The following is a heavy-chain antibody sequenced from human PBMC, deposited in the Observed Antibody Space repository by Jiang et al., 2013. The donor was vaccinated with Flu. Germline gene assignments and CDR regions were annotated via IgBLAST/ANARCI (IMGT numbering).Heavy chain of an antibody. Sequence: GPGLVKPSETLSLACTVSGGSISSISSGYYWAWIRQPPGKGLEWIGNIYYSGTTFYSPSLKSRVTISVDTSKNQFSLKLSSVTAADTAVYYCASQIEYSMSSVWFDAWGQGARGHRLL. D-gene: IGHD5-18*01. CDR1: GGSISSISSGYY. V-gene: IGHV4-39*01. J-gene: IGHJ5*02. CDR3: ASQIEYSMSSVWFDA. CDR2: IYYSGTT.